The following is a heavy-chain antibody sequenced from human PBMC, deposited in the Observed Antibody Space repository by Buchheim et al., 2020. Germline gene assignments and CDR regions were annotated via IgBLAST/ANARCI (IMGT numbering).Heavy chain of an antibody. CDR1: GYTFTSYY. CDR3: AREGSGYDWNYSRTDYGMDV. CDR2: INPSGGST. J-gene: IGHJ6*02. Sequence: QVQLVQSGAEVKKPGASVKVSCKASGYTFTSYYMHWVRQAPGQGLEWMGIINPSGGSTSYAQKFQGRVTMTRDTSTSTVYMELSSLRSEDTAVYYCAREGSGYDWNYSRTDYGMDVWGQGTT. V-gene: IGHV1-46*01. D-gene: IGHD1-7*01.